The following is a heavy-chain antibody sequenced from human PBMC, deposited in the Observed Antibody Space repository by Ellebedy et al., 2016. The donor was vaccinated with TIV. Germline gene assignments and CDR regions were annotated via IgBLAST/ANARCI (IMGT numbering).Heavy chain of an antibody. Sequence: GESLKISCAASGFTFSDYYMSWIRQAPGKGLEWVSYISSSSSYTNYADSVNGRFTISRDNAKNSLYRQMNSLRAEDTAVYYCARVVIAAASRWFDPWGQGTLVTVSS. J-gene: IGHJ5*02. CDR3: ARVVIAAASRWFDP. V-gene: IGHV3-11*06. D-gene: IGHD6-13*01. CDR2: ISSSSSYT. CDR1: GFTFSDYY.